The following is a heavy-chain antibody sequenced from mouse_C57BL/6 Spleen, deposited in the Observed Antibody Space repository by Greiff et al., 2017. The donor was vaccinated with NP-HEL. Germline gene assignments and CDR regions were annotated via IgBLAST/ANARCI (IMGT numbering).Heavy chain of an antibody. CDR1: GFTFSDYG. V-gene: IGHV5-15*01. J-gene: IGHJ4*01. Sequence: EVQGVESGGGLVQPGGSLKLSCAASGFTFSDYGMAWVRQAPRKGPEWVAFISNLAYSIYYADTVTGRFTISRENAKNTLYLEMSSLRSEDTAMYYCARHNYGEAMDYWGQGTSVTVSS. CDR3: ARHNYGEAMDY. D-gene: IGHD1-1*01. CDR2: ISNLAYSI.